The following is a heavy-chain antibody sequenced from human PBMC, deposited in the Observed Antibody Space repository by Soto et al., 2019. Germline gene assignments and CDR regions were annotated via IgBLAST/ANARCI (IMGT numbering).Heavy chain of an antibody. CDR1: GFTFTSHD. Sequence: GGSLRLSCAASGFTFTSHDMHWVRQAPGKGLEWVAVISYDGSNKYYADSVKGRFTISRDNSKNTLYLQMNSLRAEDTAVYYCARTFYDSVVTPPSELHLWGQGALVTVSS. J-gene: IGHJ1*01. CDR3: ARTFYDSVVTPPSELHL. D-gene: IGHD3-22*01. CDR2: ISYDGSNK. V-gene: IGHV3-30*03.